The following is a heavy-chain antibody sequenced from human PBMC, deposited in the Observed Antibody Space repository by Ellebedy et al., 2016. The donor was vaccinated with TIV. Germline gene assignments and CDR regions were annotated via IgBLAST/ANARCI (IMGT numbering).Heavy chain of an antibody. CDR1: GITFKNAW. V-gene: IGHV3-15*01. CDR2: IRSSSEGGTT. D-gene: IGHD5-24*01. Sequence: GESLKISCATSGITFKNAWMRWVRQAPGKGLEWVGSIRSSSEGGTTEDAAPVKGRFIISRDDSKATLYLQMNSLKTEDTAIYYCTKADRVEGDGRGYWGQGTLVTVSS. J-gene: IGHJ4*02. CDR3: TKADRVEGDGRGY.